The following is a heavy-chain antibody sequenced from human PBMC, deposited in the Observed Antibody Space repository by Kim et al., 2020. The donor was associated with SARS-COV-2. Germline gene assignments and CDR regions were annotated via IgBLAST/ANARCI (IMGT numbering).Heavy chain of an antibody. J-gene: IGHJ3*02. CDR2: ISGSGGST. V-gene: IGHV3-23*01. CDR3: AKLRAPETMVRGVYDAFDI. CDR1: GFTFSSYA. D-gene: IGHD3-10*01. Sequence: GGSLRLSCAASGFTFSSYAMSWVRQAPGKGLEWVSAISGSGGSTYYADSVKGRFTISRDNSKNTLYLQMNSLRAEDTAVYYCAKLRAPETMVRGVYDAFDIWGQGTMVTVSS.